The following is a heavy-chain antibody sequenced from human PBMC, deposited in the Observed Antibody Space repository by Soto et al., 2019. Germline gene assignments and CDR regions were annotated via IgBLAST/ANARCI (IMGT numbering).Heavy chain of an antibody. CDR2: IKQDGSEK. CDR1: VFTFSTYW. CDR3: ARDHYYGSESYYNY. V-gene: IGHV3-7*01. J-gene: IGHJ4*02. D-gene: IGHD3-10*01. Sequence: SWESLSLSCASSVFTFSTYWMSWVRQAPGKGLEWVDNIKQDGSEKYYVDSVKGRFTISRDNAKNSLYLQMNSLRAEDTAVYYCARDHYYGSESYYNYWGQGAMVTVSS.